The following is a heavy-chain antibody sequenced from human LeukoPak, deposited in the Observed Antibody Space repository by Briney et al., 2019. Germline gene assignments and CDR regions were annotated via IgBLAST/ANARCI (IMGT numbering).Heavy chain of an antibody. Sequence: SETLSLTCTVSGGPISSDNFYWGWVRQAPGKGLEWVASITSSGTTYYIPSLRSRVSISVNTSWTQFFWRLRSGTAADTAVYYWGRPFDSWGEGILVTVSS. CDR3: GRPFDS. J-gene: IGHJ4*02. CDR1: GGPISSDNFY. CDR2: ITSSGTT. V-gene: IGHV4-39*01.